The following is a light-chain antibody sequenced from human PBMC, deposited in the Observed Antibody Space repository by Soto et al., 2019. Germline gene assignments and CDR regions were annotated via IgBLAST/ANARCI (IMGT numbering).Light chain of an antibody. Sequence: DIQMTQSPSTLSASVGDRVTITCRASQSISSWLAWYQQKAGKAPKLLIHDASNLESGVPSRFSAGGSGTEFTLTIDSLQPDDFATYYCQQYSTYLYTFGQGTKLEIK. CDR2: DAS. CDR3: QQYSTYLYT. CDR1: QSISSW. V-gene: IGKV1-5*01. J-gene: IGKJ2*01.